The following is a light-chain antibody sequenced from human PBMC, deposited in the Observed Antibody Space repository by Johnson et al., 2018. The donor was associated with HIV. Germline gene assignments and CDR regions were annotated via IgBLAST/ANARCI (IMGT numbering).Light chain of an antibody. CDR3: ATWDTSLSTGGV. V-gene: IGLV1-51*02. CDR1: SSNIGNNY. J-gene: IGLJ1*01. CDR2: ENN. Sequence: QPVLTQPPSVSAAPGQKVTISCSGSSSNIGNNYVSWYQQLPGTAPKLLIYENNKRPSGIPDRFSGSKSGTSATLGITGLQTGDEADYYCATWDTSLSTGGVFGTGTKVTVL.